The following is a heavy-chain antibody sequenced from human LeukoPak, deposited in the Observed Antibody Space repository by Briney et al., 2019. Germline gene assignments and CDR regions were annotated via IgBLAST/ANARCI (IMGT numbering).Heavy chain of an antibody. CDR2: IYYSGST. Sequence: TSETLSLTCTVSGGSISSYYWSWIRQPPGKGLEWIGYIYYSGSTNYNPSLKSRVTISVDTSKNQFSLKLSSVTAADTAVYYCARTYCGGDCVSWFDPWGQGTLVTVSS. CDR3: ARTYCGGDCVSWFDP. CDR1: GGSISSYY. D-gene: IGHD2-21*02. J-gene: IGHJ5*02. V-gene: IGHV4-59*01.